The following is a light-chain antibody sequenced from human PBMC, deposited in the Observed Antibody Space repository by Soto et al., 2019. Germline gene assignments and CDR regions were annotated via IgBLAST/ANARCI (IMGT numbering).Light chain of an antibody. CDR2: KAS. CDR1: QSITSW. Sequence: DIQMTQSPSTLSASVGDRVTITCRASQSITSWLAWYQQKPGKAPKLLIYKASTLESGVPSRFSGSGSGTEFTLTISSLQPDDFATYYCQQYNSYPYTFGQGTKLEIK. CDR3: QQYNSYPYT. V-gene: IGKV1-5*03. J-gene: IGKJ2*01.